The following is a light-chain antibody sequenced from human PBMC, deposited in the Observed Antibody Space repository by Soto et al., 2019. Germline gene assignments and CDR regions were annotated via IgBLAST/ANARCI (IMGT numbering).Light chain of an antibody. Sequence: QSALTQPASVSGSPGQSITISCTGTSSDVGGYKYVSWYQQHPGKAPKLMIYEVSNWPSGVSHRFSGSKSGNTASLTISGRQAEDEADYYCSSYTSSSTYVFGTGTKLTVL. CDR3: SSYTSSSTYV. CDR1: SSDVGGYKY. CDR2: EVS. V-gene: IGLV2-14*01. J-gene: IGLJ1*01.